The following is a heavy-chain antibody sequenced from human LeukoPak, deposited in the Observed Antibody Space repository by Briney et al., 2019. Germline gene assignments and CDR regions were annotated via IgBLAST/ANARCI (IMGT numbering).Heavy chain of an antibody. CDR3: SRVWFIGGGHYFDN. J-gene: IGHJ4*02. Sequence: GGSLRLSCAASGFTFSDHYMDWVRQAPGRGLEWVGRIRKKANSYSTDFSASVKGRFSISRDDSKSSLYLQMNSLKIEDTAVYYCSRVWFIGGGHYFDNWGQGTLVSVSS. D-gene: IGHD3-16*01. CDR1: GFTFSDHY. V-gene: IGHV3-72*01. CDR2: IRKKANSYST.